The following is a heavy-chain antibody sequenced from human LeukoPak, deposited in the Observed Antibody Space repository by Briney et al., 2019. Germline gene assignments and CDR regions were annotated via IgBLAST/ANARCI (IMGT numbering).Heavy chain of an antibody. D-gene: IGHD6-19*01. V-gene: IGHV3-30*04. CDR2: ISYDGSNK. CDR1: GFTFSSYA. Sequence: PGRSLRLSCAASGFTFSSYAMRWVRQAPGKGLEWVAVISYDGSNKYYADSVKGRFTISRDNSKNTLYLQMNSLRAEDTAVYYCARDAARGWSRDYYYYGMDVWGKGTTVTVSS. J-gene: IGHJ6*04. CDR3: ARDAARGWSRDYYYYGMDV.